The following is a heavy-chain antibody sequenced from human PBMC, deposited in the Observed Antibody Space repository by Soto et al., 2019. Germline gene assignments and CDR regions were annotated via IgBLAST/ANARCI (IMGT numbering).Heavy chain of an antibody. D-gene: IGHD3-10*01. CDR1: GGTFSSYA. V-gene: IGHV1-69*14. CDR3: ASPTMDYYYYCGMDV. Sequence: QVQLVQSGAEVKKPGSSVKVSCKASGGTFSSYAISWVRQAPGQGLEWMGGIIPIFGTANYAQKFQGRVTITADKSTSTDYMELSSLRSDDTAVYYCASPTMDYYYYCGMDVWGQGTTVTVSS. J-gene: IGHJ6*02. CDR2: IIPIFGTA.